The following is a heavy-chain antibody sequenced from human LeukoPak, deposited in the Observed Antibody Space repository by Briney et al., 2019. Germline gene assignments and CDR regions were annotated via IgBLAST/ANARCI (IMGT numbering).Heavy chain of an antibody. V-gene: IGHV3-23*01. Sequence: HPGESLRLSCAASGFTFSSYAMSWVRQAPGKGLEWVSAISGSGGSTYYADSVKGRFTISRDNSKNTLYLQMNSLRAEDTAVYYCAKDQQWLVLYYFDYWGQGTLVTVSS. J-gene: IGHJ4*02. CDR3: AKDQQWLVLYYFDY. CDR1: GFTFSSYA. D-gene: IGHD6-19*01. CDR2: ISGSGGST.